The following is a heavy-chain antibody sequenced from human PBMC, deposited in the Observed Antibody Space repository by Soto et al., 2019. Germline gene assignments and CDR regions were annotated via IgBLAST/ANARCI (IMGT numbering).Heavy chain of an antibody. CDR3: ARDVVGGSGWFQVEYYYYGMDV. J-gene: IGHJ6*02. CDR2: ISYDGSNK. V-gene: IGHV3-30-3*01. CDR1: GFTFSSYA. Sequence: GGSLRLSCAASGFTFSSYAMHWVRQAPGKGLEWVAVISYDGSNKYYADSVKGRFTISRDNSKNTLYLQMNSLRAEDTAVYYCARDVVGGSGWFQVEYYYYGMDVWGQGTTVTVSS. D-gene: IGHD6-19*01.